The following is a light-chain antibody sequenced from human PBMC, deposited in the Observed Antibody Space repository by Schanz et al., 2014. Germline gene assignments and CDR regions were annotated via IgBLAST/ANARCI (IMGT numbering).Light chain of an antibody. J-gene: IGLJ3*02. CDR1: TDVDYGNF. Sequence: QSALTQPASVSGSPGQSITVSCTGTTDVDYGNFVSWYQQHPGKAPKLIIYDVHHRPSGVSNRFSGSKTGDTASLTVSGLQAEDEADYYCQSYDSSLSDSWVFGGGTKLTVL. CDR3: QSYDSSLSDSWV. CDR2: DVH. V-gene: IGLV2-14*03.